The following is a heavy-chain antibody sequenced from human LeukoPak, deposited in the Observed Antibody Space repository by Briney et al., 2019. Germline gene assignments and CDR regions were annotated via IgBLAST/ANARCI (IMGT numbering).Heavy chain of an antibody. J-gene: IGHJ3*02. Sequence: ASVKVSCKASGNTFSSYFIHWVQQAPGQGLAWMGIISPGGGSTTYAQELQGRVTMTRDTSTSTVYMELSSLRSKDTAVYYCGRVTFYAFDIWGQGTMVTVSS. CDR1: GNTFSSYF. CDR2: ISPGGGST. D-gene: IGHD3-3*02. V-gene: IGHV1-46*01. CDR3: GRVTFYAFDI.